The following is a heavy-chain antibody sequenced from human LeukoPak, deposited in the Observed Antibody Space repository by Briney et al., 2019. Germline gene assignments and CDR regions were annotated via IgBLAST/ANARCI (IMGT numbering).Heavy chain of an antibody. V-gene: IGHV3-11*04. Sequence: GGSLRLSCAACGFSFSDYYMSWIRQAPGKGLEWVSYTSSSGDTMSYADSVKGRFTISRDNAKNSLYPQMSSLRAEDAAIYYCARVMGNYASDYWGQGALVTVSS. J-gene: IGHJ4*02. D-gene: IGHD1-7*01. CDR1: GFSFSDYY. CDR2: TSSSGDTM. CDR3: ARVMGNYASDY.